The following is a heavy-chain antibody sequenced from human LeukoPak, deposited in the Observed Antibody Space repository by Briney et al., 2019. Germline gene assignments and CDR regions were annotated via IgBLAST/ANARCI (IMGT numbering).Heavy chain of an antibody. J-gene: IGHJ4*02. CDR2: IYSGGST. V-gene: IGHV3-66*01. D-gene: IGHD3-10*01. CDR3: ARGANYYGSGSYYAHFDY. CDR1: GFTFSSYS. Sequence: GGSLRLSCAASGFTFSSYSMNWVRQAPGKGLEWVSAIYSGGSTYYADSVKGRFTISRDNSKNTLYLQMNSLRAEDTAVYYCARGANYYGSGSYYAHFDYWGQGTLVTVSS.